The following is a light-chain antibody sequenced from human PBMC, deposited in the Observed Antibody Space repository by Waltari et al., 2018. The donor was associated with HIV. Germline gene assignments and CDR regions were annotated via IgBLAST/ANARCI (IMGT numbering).Light chain of an antibody. J-gene: IGLJ1*01. CDR3: YSCRRGGIRDV. CDR1: STNVGSYDL. CDR2: EVT. V-gene: IGLV2-23*02. Sequence: QSALTQPASVSGSPGQSITISCTGTSTNVGSYDLVSWYQQHPDEAPKLIIYEVTKRPSGDSNRSTGSKSGKTATLTFPRLQADDDADDYCYSCRRGGIRDVFGTGTKVTVL.